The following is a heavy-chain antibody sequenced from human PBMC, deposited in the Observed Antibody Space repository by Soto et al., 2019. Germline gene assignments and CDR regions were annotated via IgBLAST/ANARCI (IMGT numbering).Heavy chain of an antibody. D-gene: IGHD7-27*01. CDR3: AKSLTASNFRLDV. V-gene: IGHV3-23*01. CDR1: GFTFNSYF. Sequence: GGSLRLSCAASGFTFNSYFMSWVRQAPGEGLEWISAISGGGGAKYYSDSVKGRFTISRDNSNNTLYLQMNSLRADDTAVYYCAKSLTASNFRLDVWGHGTRVTVSS. CDR2: ISGGGGAK. J-gene: IGHJ6*02.